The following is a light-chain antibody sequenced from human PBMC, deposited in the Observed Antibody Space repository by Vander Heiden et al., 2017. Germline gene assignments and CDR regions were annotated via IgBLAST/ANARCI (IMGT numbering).Light chain of an antibody. CDR1: QSLLHSNGYNY. J-gene: IGKJ2*01. CDR2: LGS. V-gene: IGKV2-28*01. Sequence: DIVMTQSPLSLPVTPGEPASISCRSSQSLLHSNGYNYLDWYLQKPGQSPQLLIYLGSNRASGVPDRFSGSGSGTDFTLKISRVEAEDVGVYYCMQALQKPSWYTFGQGTKLEIK. CDR3: MQALQKPSWYT.